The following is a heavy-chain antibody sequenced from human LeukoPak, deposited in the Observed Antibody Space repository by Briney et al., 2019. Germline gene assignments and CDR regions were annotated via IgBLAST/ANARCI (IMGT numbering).Heavy chain of an antibody. V-gene: IGHV7-4-1*02. CDR2: INTNTGNP. Sequence: ASVKVSCKASGYTFTSYAMNWVRQAPGQGLEWMGWINTNTGNPTYAQGFTGRFVFSLDTSVSTAYLRISSLKAEDTAVYYCARGLGSDGPFDYYYYMDVWGKGTTVTVSS. CDR3: ARGLGSDGPFDYYYYMDV. CDR1: GYTFTSYA. D-gene: IGHD3-16*01. J-gene: IGHJ6*03.